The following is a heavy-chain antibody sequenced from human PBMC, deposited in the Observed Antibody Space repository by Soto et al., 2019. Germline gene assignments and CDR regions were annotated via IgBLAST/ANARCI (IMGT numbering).Heavy chain of an antibody. Sequence: ASVKVSCKASGYTFTNYGISWVRQAPGQGLEWMGWISAYNGNTNYAQNLQGRVTMTTDTSTSTAYMELRSLRSDDTAVYYCAGGDALPFLELFIWGQGTLVTVSS. CDR3: AGGDALPFLELFI. V-gene: IGHV1-18*04. J-gene: IGHJ4*02. D-gene: IGHD3-3*01. CDR1: GYTFTNYG. CDR2: ISAYNGNT.